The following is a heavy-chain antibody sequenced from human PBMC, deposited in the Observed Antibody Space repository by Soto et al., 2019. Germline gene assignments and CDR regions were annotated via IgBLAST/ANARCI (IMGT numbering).Heavy chain of an antibody. Sequence: SVKVSCKASGGTFSSYAISWVRQAPGQGLEWMGGIIPIFGTANYAQKFQGRVTITADESTSIAYMELSSLRSEDTAVYYCASSSSSGGMGYYYGMDVWGQGTTVTVSS. J-gene: IGHJ6*02. CDR3: ASSSSSGGMGYYYGMDV. CDR2: IIPIFGTA. V-gene: IGHV1-69*13. CDR1: GGTFSSYA. D-gene: IGHD6-6*01.